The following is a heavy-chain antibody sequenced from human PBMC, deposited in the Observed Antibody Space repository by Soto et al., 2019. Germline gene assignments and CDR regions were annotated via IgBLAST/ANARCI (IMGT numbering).Heavy chain of an antibody. V-gene: IGHV3-33*01. CDR3: ARDLYYGSGSYRWFDP. CDR2: IWYDGSNK. D-gene: IGHD3-10*01. Sequence: GGSLRLSCAASGFTFSSYGMHWVRQAPGKGLEWVAVIWYDGSNKYYADSVKGRFTIYRDNSKNTLYLQMNSLRAEDTAVYYCARDLYYGSGSYRWFDPWGQGTLVTVSS. CDR1: GFTFSSYG. J-gene: IGHJ5*02.